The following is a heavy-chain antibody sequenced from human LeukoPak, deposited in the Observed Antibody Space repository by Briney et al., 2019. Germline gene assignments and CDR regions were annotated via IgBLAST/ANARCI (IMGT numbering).Heavy chain of an antibody. CDR2: IYHSGST. CDR1: GGSISSSNW. V-gene: IGHV4-4*02. J-gene: IGHJ3*02. CDR3: ARWPLLGWSVDAFNI. Sequence: SGTLSLTCAVSGGSISSSNWWNWVRQPPGKGLEWIGEIYHSGSTNYNPSLKSRVTISVDKSKNQFSLKLNSVTAADTAVYYCARWPLLGWSVDAFNIRGQGTMVTVSS. D-gene: IGHD1-26*01.